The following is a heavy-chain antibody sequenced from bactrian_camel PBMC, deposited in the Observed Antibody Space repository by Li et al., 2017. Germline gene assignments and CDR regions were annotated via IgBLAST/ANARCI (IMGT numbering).Heavy chain of an antibody. Sequence: HVQLVESGGGLVQPGGSLRLSCAASGLTFSAYCMGWSRQAPGKEREGVAAIDSDGSTHYRDSVKGRFTVSVDNARKTLYLQMNDLKPEDTAAYYCAASFTACVARAHYVERYNYWGQGTQVTVS. V-gene: IGHV3S9*01. CDR3: AASFTACVARAHYVERYNY. CDR1: GLTFSAYC. J-gene: IGHJ4*01. D-gene: IGHD3*01. CDR2: IDSDGST.